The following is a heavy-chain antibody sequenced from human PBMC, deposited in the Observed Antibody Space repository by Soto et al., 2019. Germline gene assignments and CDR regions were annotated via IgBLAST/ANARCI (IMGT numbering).Heavy chain of an antibody. J-gene: IGHJ6*02. D-gene: IGHD6-13*01. CDR2: IWYDGSNK. CDR3: AREGNRSSWYYYYYYGMDV. V-gene: IGHV3-33*01. Sequence: QVQLVESGGGVVQPGRSLRLSCAASGFTFSSYGMHWVRQAPGKGLELLAVIWYDGSNKYYADSVKGRFTISRDNSKNTLYLQMNSLRAEDTAVYYCAREGNRSSWYYYYYYGMDVWGQGTTVTVSS. CDR1: GFTFSSYG.